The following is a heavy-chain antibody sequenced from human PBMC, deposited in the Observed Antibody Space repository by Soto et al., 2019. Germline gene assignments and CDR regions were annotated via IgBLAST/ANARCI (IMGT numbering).Heavy chain of an antibody. Sequence: GASVTVFWKASGSPFGSYDISWVRQAPGRGRAWIGGIIPILGTANYAQNFEGRLSISSDNSKKTLYLQLNSLRFEDMAVYYCAKDDFTARGDDYFDYGRPGTLVTVSS. V-gene: IGHV1-69*05. J-gene: IGHJ4*02. CDR2: IIPILGTA. CDR1: GSPFGSYD. CDR3: AKDDFTARGDDYFDY. D-gene: IGHD2-21*01.